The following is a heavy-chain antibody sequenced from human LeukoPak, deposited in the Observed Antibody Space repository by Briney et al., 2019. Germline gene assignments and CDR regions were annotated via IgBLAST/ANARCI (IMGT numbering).Heavy chain of an antibody. Sequence: GGSPRLSCAASGFTFSSCGMHWVRQAPGKGLEWVAVIWYDGSNKYYADSVKGRFTISRDNSKNTLYLQMNSLRAEDTAVYYCAKDHGVVVVAAGFDYWGQGTLVTVSS. CDR2: IWYDGSNK. D-gene: IGHD2-15*01. CDR1: GFTFSSCG. CDR3: AKDHGVVVVAAGFDY. J-gene: IGHJ4*02. V-gene: IGHV3-33*06.